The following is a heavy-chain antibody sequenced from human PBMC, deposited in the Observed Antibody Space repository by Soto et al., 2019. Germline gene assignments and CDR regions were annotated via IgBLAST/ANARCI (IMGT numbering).Heavy chain of an antibody. CDR1: GGSISSYY. Sequence: QVQLQESGPGLVKPSATLSLTCTVSGGSISSYYWSWIRQSPGKGLEWLAYIFYTGSTNYNPPLRRRVTLSVATAKSQFSLRLSSVTAADTAVYYCARARHYDSNGYYPFDYWGQGILVTVSS. J-gene: IGHJ4*02. V-gene: IGHV4-59*01. CDR3: ARARHYDSNGYYPFDY. CDR2: IFYTGST. D-gene: IGHD3-22*01.